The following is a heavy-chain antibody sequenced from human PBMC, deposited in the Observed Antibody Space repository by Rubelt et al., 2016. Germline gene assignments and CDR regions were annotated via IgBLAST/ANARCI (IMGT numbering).Heavy chain of an antibody. CDR3: ARDLMWMNWFDP. D-gene: IGHD5-12*01. CDR2: IYSGGST. V-gene: IGHV3-53*01. Sequence: GKGLEWVSVIYSGGSTYYADSVKGRFTISRDNSKNTLYLQMNSLRAEDTAVYYCARDLMWMNWFDPWGQGTLVTVSS. J-gene: IGHJ5*02.